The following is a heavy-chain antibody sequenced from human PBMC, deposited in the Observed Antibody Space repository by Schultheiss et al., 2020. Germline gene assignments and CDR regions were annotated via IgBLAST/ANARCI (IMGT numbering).Heavy chain of an antibody. J-gene: IGHJ5*02. V-gene: IGHV1-2*06. CDR1: GYTFTGYY. CDR3: ARLQLPSP. Sequence: ASVKVSCKASGYTFTGYYMHWVRQAPGQGLEWMGRINPNSGDTNYAQRFQGRVTMTSDTSISTAYMELSRLKSDDTAMYYCARLQLPSPWGQGTLVTVSS. CDR2: INPNSGDT. D-gene: IGHD6-6*01.